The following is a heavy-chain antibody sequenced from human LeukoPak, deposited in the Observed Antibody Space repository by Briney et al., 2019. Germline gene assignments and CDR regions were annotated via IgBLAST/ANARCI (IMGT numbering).Heavy chain of an antibody. CDR3: ARDLAWYDSSGT. CDR2: IKQDGSEK. Sequence: GGSLRLSCAASGFTFSSYWMSWVRQAPGKGLEWVANIKQDGSEKYYVDCVKGGFTLSRDNARNSLYLQMNSLRAEDTAVYYCARDLAWYDSSGTWGQGTLVTVSS. J-gene: IGHJ4*02. V-gene: IGHV3-7*01. CDR1: GFTFSSYW. D-gene: IGHD3-22*01.